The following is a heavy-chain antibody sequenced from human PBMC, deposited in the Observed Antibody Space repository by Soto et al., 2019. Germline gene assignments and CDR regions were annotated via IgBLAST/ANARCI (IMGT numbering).Heavy chain of an antibody. D-gene: IGHD4-17*01. CDR2: IYYSGST. CDR3: ARPRYYGASRNWFDP. CDR1: RGSIISSSYY. V-gene: IGHV4-39*01. J-gene: IGHJ5*02. Sequence: QLQLQESGPGLVKPSETLSLTCTVSRGSIISSSYYWGWIRQPPGKGLEWIGSIYYSGSTYYNPSLKSRVTISVDTSQNQFSLNLSSVTAADTAVHYCARPRYYGASRNWFDPWGNGTLFTVSS.